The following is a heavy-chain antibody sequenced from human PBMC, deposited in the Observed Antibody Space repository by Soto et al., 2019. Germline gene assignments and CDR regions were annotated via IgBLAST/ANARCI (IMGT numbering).Heavy chain of an antibody. V-gene: IGHV4-4*07. D-gene: IGHD6-19*01. Sequence: TLSLTCTVSGGSISSYNYNWIRQPAGKRLEWIGRVSVSGSTNYNPSLEGRVTLSVDTAQNHFSLGLYSVTAADTAVYYCARDREWLVDHWGQGTLVTVSS. CDR3: ARDREWLVDH. J-gene: IGHJ4*02. CDR1: GGSISSYN. CDR2: VSVSGST.